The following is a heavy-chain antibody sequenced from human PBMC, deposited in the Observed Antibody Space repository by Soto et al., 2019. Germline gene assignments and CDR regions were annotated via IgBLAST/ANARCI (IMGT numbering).Heavy chain of an antibody. Sequence: EEQLVESGGGLVQPGGSLRLSCAASGFTFSNHYMNWVRQTPGKGLEWVSSINRDSTVIDYADSVKGRFTISRDNARNSLSLQMNSLRAEDTAVYYCLNGDYYVGPGTLVTVSS. V-gene: IGHV3-48*01. CDR1: GFTFSNHY. J-gene: IGHJ4*02. CDR2: INRDSTVI. D-gene: IGHD3-16*01. CDR3: LNGDYY.